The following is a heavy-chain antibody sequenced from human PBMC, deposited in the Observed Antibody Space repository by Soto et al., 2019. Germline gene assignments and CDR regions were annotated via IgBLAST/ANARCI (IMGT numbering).Heavy chain of an antibody. V-gene: IGHV4-30-4*01. D-gene: IGHD4-17*01. Sequence: SETLSLTCTVSGGSISSGDYYWSWIRQPPGKGLEWIGYIYYSGSTYYNPSLKSRVTISVDTSKNQFSLKLSSVTAADTAVYYCARDAYRDQHRRGDGMDVWGQGTTVTVYS. J-gene: IGHJ6*02. CDR1: GGSISSGDYY. CDR2: IYYSGST. CDR3: ARDAYRDQHRRGDGMDV.